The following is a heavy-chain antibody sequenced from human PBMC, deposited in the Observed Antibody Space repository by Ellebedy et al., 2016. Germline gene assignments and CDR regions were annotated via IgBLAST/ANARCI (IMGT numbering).Heavy chain of an antibody. CDR1: GGSVSSDY. V-gene: IGHV4-59*02. CDR2: VFHTGTT. Sequence: SETLSLTCNVSGGSVSSDYWNWIRRPPGKGLEWIGYVFHTGTTIYNPSLKSRVTMSVDTSKSQFSLRLTSVTAADTAVYYCAKWNGGWYAFEVWGQGTMVTVSS. J-gene: IGHJ3*01. D-gene: IGHD6-19*01. CDR3: AKWNGGWYAFEV.